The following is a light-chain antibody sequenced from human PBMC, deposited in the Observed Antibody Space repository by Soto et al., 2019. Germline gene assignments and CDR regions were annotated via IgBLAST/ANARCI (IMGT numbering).Light chain of an antibody. Sequence: QSVLTQPPSVSGAPGQTVTISCTGSTSDIGAVYGFHWYQQIRWTAPRLLIFANNNRPSGVPDRFSGSKSGTSASLTITGLQAEDEADYYCQSDDSTQSVVFGGGTKLTVL. CDR2: ANN. CDR1: TSDIGAVYG. V-gene: IGLV1-40*01. CDR3: QSDDSTQSVV. J-gene: IGLJ2*01.